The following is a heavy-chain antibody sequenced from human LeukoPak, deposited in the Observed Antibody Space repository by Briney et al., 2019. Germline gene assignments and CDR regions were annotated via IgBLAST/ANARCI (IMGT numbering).Heavy chain of an antibody. CDR2: INHSGST. D-gene: IGHD3-22*01. J-gene: IGHJ3*02. CDR1: GGSFSGYY. Sequence: PSETLSLTCAVYGGSFSGYYWSWIRQPPGKGLEWIGEINHSGSTNYNPSLKSRVTISVDTSKNQFSLKLSSVTAADTAVYYCARRRSKVTMIVVATGAFDIWGQGTMVTVSS. V-gene: IGHV4-34*01. CDR3: ARRRSKVTMIVVATGAFDI.